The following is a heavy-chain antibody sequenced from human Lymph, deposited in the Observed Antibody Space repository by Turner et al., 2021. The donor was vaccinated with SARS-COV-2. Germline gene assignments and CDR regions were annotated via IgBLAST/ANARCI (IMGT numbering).Heavy chain of an antibody. J-gene: IGHJ2*01. Sequence: EVQLLESGGGLVQPGGSLRLSCAASGFTFRSYEMNWVRQAPGKGLEWISYISSSGGTIYYADSLKGRFTISRDNAKNSLYLQMNSLRAEDTAVYYCARDQYYDSSGYYFFRASYFDLWGRGTLVTVSS. CDR2: ISSSGGTI. CDR3: ARDQYYDSSGYYFFRASYFDL. CDR1: GFTFRSYE. V-gene: IGHV3-48*03. D-gene: IGHD3-22*01.